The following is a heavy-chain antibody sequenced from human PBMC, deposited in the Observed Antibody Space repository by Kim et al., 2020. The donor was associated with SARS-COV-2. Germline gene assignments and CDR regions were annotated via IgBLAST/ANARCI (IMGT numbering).Heavy chain of an antibody. Sequence: ASVKVSCKASGYTFTTYYMHWVRQAPGQGLEWMGIVNPSNGNTKYTQKFHDRVTMTRDTSTSTVYMELSSLTSEDTAVYYCARRFTSAGAPFDYWGQGTL. V-gene: IGHV1-46*01. CDR1: GYTFTTYY. J-gene: IGHJ4*02. CDR3: ARRFTSAGAPFDY. D-gene: IGHD6-13*01. CDR2: VNPSNGNT.